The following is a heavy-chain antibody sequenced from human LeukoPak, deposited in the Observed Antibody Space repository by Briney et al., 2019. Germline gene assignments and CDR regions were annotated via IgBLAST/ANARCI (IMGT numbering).Heavy chain of an antibody. J-gene: IGHJ4*02. CDR3: ARSRYYFDY. CDR1: GGSFSGYY. Sequence: SETLSLTCAVYGGSFSGYYWSWIRQPPGKGLEWIGEINHSGSTNYNPSLKSRVTISVDTSKNQFSLKLSSVTAADTAVYYCARSRYYFDYWGQGTLVTVSS. V-gene: IGHV4-34*01. CDR2: INHSGST.